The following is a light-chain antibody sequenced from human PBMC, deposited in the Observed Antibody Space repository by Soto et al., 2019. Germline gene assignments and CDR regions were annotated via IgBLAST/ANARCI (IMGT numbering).Light chain of an antibody. J-gene: IGLJ2*01. CDR1: NIGTKN. CDR3: QVWDSNTVI. V-gene: IGLV3-9*01. CDR2: RDY. Sequence: SYELTQPLSVSVALGQTANITCGGNNIGTKNVHWYQQKTGQAPVLVIYRDYIRPSGIPERFSGSNSENAATLTISRAQAGDEADYYCQVWDSNTVIFGGGTKLTVL.